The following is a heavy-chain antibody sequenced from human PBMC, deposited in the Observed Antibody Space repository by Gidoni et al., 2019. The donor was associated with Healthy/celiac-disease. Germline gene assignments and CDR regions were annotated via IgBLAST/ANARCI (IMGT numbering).Heavy chain of an antibody. CDR2: INPNSGGT. J-gene: IGHJ4*02. CDR3: ARGGTDTAMVGLIDY. Sequence: QVQLVQSGAEVKKPGASVKVSCKASGYTFTGYYMHWVRQAPGQGLEWMGWINPNSGGTNYAQKFQGWGTMTRDTSISTAYMELSRLRSDDTAVYYCARGGTDTAMVGLIDYWGQGTLVTVSS. CDR1: GYTFTGYY. V-gene: IGHV1-2*04. D-gene: IGHD5-18*01.